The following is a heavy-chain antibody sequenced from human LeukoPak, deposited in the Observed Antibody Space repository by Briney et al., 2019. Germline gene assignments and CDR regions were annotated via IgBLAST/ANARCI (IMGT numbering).Heavy chain of an antibody. CDR3: ARTVVVPAAISERPGYFDY. V-gene: IGHV1-69*13. CDR2: IIPIFGTA. J-gene: IGHJ4*02. D-gene: IGHD2-2*01. Sequence: SVKVSCKASGGTFSSYAISWVRQAPGQGLEWMGGIIPIFGTAIYAQKFQGRVTITADESTSTAYMELSSLRSEDTAVYYCARTVVVPAAISERPGYFDYWGQGTLVTVPS. CDR1: GGTFSSYA.